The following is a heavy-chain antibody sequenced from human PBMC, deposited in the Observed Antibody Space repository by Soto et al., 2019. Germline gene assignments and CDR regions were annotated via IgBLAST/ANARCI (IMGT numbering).Heavy chain of an antibody. CDR3: ARLRVDYYDSSGYYYPGGYFDY. V-gene: IGHV1-69*13. J-gene: IGHJ4*02. CDR1: GGTFSSYA. Sequence: GASVKVSCKASGGTFSSYAISWVRQDTGQGLEWMGGIIPIFGTANYAQKFQGRVTITADESTSTAYMELSSLRSEDTAVYYCARLRVDYYDSSGYYYPGGYFDYWGQGTLVTVSS. D-gene: IGHD3-22*01. CDR2: IIPIFGTA.